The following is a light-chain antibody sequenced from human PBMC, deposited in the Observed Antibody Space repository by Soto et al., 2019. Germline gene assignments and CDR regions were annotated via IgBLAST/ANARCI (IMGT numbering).Light chain of an antibody. Sequence: EIMLTQSPGTLSLSPGERATLSCRASQSVSSSFLAWYQQKPGQAPRLLIYGASIRATGIPDRFSGSGSGTDFTLTISRLEPEDFAMYLCQNYGTSLWPFGQGTKVEIK. V-gene: IGKV3-20*01. CDR3: QNYGTSLWP. CDR2: GAS. CDR1: QSVSSSF. J-gene: IGKJ1*01.